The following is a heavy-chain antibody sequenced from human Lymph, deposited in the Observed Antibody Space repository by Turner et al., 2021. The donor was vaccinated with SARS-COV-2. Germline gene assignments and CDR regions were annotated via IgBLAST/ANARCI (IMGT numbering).Heavy chain of an antibody. J-gene: IGHJ5*02. CDR3: ARQTVNNWVDP. V-gene: IGHV4-59*01. CDR2: IFYRGST. Sequence: QVQLQESGPSLLKPLETLSLTCTVSGGSMNNNYWSWIRQPPGKRLEWSGFIFYRGSTNYNPTLKSRVTISVDTSENQFSLKLTSVTDADTAIYYCARQTVNNWVDPWGQGTLVTVSS. CDR1: GGSMNNNY. D-gene: IGHD2-21*02.